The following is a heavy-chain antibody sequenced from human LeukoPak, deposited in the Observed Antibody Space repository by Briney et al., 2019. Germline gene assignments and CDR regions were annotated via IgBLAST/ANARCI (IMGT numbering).Heavy chain of an antibody. CDR3: AKDLTGTYGFDF. D-gene: IGHD7-27*01. V-gene: IGHV3-48*04. J-gene: IGHJ3*01. Sequence: GGSLRLSCAASGFTFSSYWMHWVRQAPGKGLEWLSHISGSGRTIHYADSVKGRLTAPRDTAKNSLYLQMNDLRVEDTAVYYCAKDLTGTYGFDFWGQGTMVTVSS. CDR2: ISGSGRTI. CDR1: GFTFSSYW.